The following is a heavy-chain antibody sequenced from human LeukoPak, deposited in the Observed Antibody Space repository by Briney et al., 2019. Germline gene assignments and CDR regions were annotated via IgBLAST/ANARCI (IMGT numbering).Heavy chain of an antibody. Sequence: GGSLRLSCAASGFIVNSYYMSWFRQAPGKELEWVSVIYTAGTTHYADSVRGRFIISRDYSKNTLNLQMNSLRAEDTAVYYCARGYAQAEVTAPDYWGQGILVTVSS. D-gene: IGHD1-14*01. CDR1: GFIVNSYY. J-gene: IGHJ4*02. CDR2: IYTAGTT. V-gene: IGHV3-53*01. CDR3: ARGYAQAEVTAPDY.